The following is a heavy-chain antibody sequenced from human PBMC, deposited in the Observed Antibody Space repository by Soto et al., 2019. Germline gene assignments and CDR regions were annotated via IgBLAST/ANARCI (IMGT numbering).Heavy chain of an antibody. Sequence: PGGSLRLSCAASGFTFSSYGMHWVRQAPGKGLEWVAVISYDGSNKYYADSVKGRFTISRDNSKNTLYLQMNSLRAEDTAVYYWAKDTEVYDSSGYDFDYWGQGTLVTVSS. D-gene: IGHD3-22*01. J-gene: IGHJ4*02. CDR3: AKDTEVYDSSGYDFDY. CDR2: ISYDGSNK. CDR1: GFTFSSYG. V-gene: IGHV3-30*18.